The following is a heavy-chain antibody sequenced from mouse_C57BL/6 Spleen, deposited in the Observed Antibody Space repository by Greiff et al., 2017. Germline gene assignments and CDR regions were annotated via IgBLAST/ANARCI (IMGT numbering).Heavy chain of an antibody. CDR3: ITTVEGA. V-gene: IGHV1-15*01. Sequence: QVQLKQSGAELVRPGASVTLSCKASGYTFTDYEMHWVKQTPVHGLEWIGAIDPETGGTAYNQKFKGKAILTADKSSSTAYMELRSLTSEDSAVYSCITTVEGAWGQGTTLTVSS. CDR1: GYTFTDYE. D-gene: IGHD1-1*01. CDR2: IDPETGGT. J-gene: IGHJ2*01.